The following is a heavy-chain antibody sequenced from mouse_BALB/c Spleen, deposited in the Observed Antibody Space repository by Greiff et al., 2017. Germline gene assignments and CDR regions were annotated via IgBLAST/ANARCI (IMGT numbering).Heavy chain of an antibody. CDR2: IYPGDGDT. Sequence: VQLVESGAELVRPGSSVKISCKASGYAFSSYWMNWVKQRPGQGLEWIGQIYPGDGDTNYNGKFKGKATLTADKSSSTAYMQLSSLTSEDSAVYFCARSLYYYGSSYAMDYWGQGTSVTVSS. J-gene: IGHJ4*01. CDR3: ARSLYYYGSSYAMDY. CDR1: GYAFSSYW. V-gene: IGHV1-80*01. D-gene: IGHD1-1*01.